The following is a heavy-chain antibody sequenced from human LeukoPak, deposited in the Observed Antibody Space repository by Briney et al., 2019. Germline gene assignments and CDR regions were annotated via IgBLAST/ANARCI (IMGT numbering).Heavy chain of an antibody. CDR2: MWNDGITG. Sequence: PGGSLRLSCAASGFTFSSYGMHWVRQAPGKGLEWVAIMWNDGITGKYADSVRGRFSVSRDNSKNTVYLEMDSLRADDTSVYYCARDGSGWSSDYWGQGTLVTVSS. D-gene: IGHD6-19*01. V-gene: IGHV3-33*08. J-gene: IGHJ4*02. CDR1: GFTFSSYG. CDR3: ARDGSGWSSDY.